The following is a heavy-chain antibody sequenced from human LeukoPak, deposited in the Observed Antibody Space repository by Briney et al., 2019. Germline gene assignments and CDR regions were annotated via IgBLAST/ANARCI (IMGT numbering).Heavy chain of an antibody. Sequence: GASVKVSCKASGYTLTGYYMHWVRQAPGQGLEWMGWINPNSGGTNYAQKFQGRVTMTRDTSISTAYMEQSRLRSDDTAVYYCARGENSGYDYVWFDPWGQGTLVTVSS. V-gene: IGHV1-2*02. CDR2: INPNSGGT. D-gene: IGHD5-12*01. J-gene: IGHJ5*02. CDR3: ARGENSGYDYVWFDP. CDR1: GYTLTGYY.